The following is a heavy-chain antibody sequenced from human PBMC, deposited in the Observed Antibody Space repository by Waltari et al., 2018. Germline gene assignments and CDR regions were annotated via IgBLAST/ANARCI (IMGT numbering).Heavy chain of an antibody. V-gene: IGHV3-21*01. CDR2: ISSSSRYM. CDR1: GFPVPTYS. J-gene: IGHJ4*02. Sequence: EVQLVASGGVLVKAGGYLRLHGAAFGFPVPTYSMNWVRQAPGQGLEWFSSISSSSRYMSYADSVKGRVTISRDNAKNSLYLQMNSLRVEDTAVYYCARSSTTVTTFGWGQGTLVTVSS. CDR3: ARSSTTVTTFG. D-gene: IGHD4-17*01.